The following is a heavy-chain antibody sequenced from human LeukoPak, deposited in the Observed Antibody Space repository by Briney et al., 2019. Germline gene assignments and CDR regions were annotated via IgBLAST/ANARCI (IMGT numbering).Heavy chain of an antibody. CDR3: AKVPELNYYDSSGYYHPAPFDI. Sequence: GGSLRLSCAASGFTFSSYAMSWVRQAPGKGLEWGSAISGSGGSTYYADSVKGRFTISRDNSKNTLYLQMNSLRAEDTAVYYCAKVPELNYYDSSGYYHPAPFDIWGQGTMVTVSS. CDR2: ISGSGGST. J-gene: IGHJ3*02. CDR1: GFTFSSYA. V-gene: IGHV3-23*01. D-gene: IGHD3-22*01.